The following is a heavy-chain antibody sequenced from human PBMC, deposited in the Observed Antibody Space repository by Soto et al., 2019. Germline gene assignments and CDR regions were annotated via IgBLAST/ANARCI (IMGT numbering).Heavy chain of an antibody. CDR3: ARAPGSYGYSDYFDY. Sequence: LRLSCAASGSTVSISYMSWVRQAPGKGLEWVSVIYSAGNTYYADSVKGRFTISRDNSKNTLYLQMDSLRAEDTAVYFCARAPGSYGYSDYFDYCGQGTLVTVSS. CDR1: GSTVSISY. V-gene: IGHV3-53*01. CDR2: IYSAGNT. D-gene: IGHD3-16*01. J-gene: IGHJ4*02.